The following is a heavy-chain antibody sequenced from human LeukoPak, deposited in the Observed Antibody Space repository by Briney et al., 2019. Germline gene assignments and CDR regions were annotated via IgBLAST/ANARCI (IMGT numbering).Heavy chain of an antibody. CDR2: INWNGGST. CDR3: ARDTTQPGPVVVAATYAGFDS. V-gene: IGHV3-20*04. D-gene: IGHD2-15*01. J-gene: IGHJ4*02. Sequence: GGSLRLSCAASGFTFGDYGMSWVRQAPGKGLEWVSGINWNGGSTGYADSVKGRFTISRDNAKNSLYLQMNSLRAEDTALYYCARDTTQPGPVVVAATYAGFDSWGQGTLVTVSS. CDR1: GFTFGDYG.